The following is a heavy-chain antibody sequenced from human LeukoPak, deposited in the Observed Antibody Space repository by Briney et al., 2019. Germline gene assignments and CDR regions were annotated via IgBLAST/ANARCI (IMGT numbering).Heavy chain of an antibody. J-gene: IGHJ4*02. Sequence: ASVKVSCKASGYTFTGYYMHWVRQAPGQGPEWMGWINPNSGGTNYAQKFQGRVTMTRDTSISTAYMELSRLRSDDTAVYYCARGLLMYDSSGFHYWGQGTLVTVSS. CDR1: GYTFTGYY. D-gene: IGHD3-22*01. V-gene: IGHV1-2*02. CDR3: ARGLLMYDSSGFHY. CDR2: INPNSGGT.